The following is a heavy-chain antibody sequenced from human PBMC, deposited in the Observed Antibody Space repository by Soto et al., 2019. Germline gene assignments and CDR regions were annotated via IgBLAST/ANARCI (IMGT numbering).Heavy chain of an antibody. CDR3: TKQGGHQPIDD. CDR1: GYNFISYW. D-gene: IGHD2-2*01. Sequence: GESLKISCKASGYNFISYWINWVRQKPGKGLEWMGRIDPSDSYTNYSPSFQGHVTISADKSISTAYLQWSSLKASDTAMYYCTKQGGHQPIDDWRQGTLVTVS. V-gene: IGHV5-10-1*01. CDR2: IDPSDSYT. J-gene: IGHJ4*02.